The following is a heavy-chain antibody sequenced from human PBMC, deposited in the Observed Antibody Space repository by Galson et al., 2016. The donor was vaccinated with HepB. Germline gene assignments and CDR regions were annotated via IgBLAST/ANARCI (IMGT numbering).Heavy chain of an antibody. J-gene: IGHJ4*02. CDR2: INSNSGGT. CDR3: SRTWKDVWKPDLDY. D-gene: IGHD1-1*01. V-gene: IGHV1-2*02. Sequence: SVKVSCKASGYTFTAYHMHWVRQAPGQGLEWMGCINSNSGGTKYAQKFQGRVTMTRDTSISTAYMELSSLRSDDTAVYYCSRTWKDVWKPDLDYWGQGTLVTVSS. CDR1: GYTFTAYH.